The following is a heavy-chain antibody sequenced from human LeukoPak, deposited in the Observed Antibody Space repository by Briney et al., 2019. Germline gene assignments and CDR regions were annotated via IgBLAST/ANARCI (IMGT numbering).Heavy chain of an antibody. CDR1: GGSISSYY. CDR3: ARLGYCSGGSCYRKYYYYGMDV. V-gene: IGHV4-59*01. CDR2: IYYSGST. D-gene: IGHD2-15*01. J-gene: IGHJ6*02. Sequence: PSGTLSLTCTVSGGSISSYYWSWIRQPPGKGLEWIGYIYYSGSTNYNPSLKSRVTISVDTSKNQFSLKLSSVTAADTAVYYCARLGYCSGGSCYRKYYYYGMDVWGQGTTVTVSS.